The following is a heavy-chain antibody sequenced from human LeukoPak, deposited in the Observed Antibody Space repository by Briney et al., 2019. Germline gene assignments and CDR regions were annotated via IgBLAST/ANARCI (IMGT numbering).Heavy chain of an antibody. V-gene: IGHV4-34*01. CDR3: ATEVTD. D-gene: IGHD5-18*01. J-gene: IGHJ4*02. Sequence: SETLSLTCAVYGGSFSGYYWSWIRQPPGKGLEWIGEINHSGSTNYNPSLKSRVTISVDTSKNQFSLKLSSVTAADTAVYYCATEVTDWGQGTLVTVSS. CDR2: INHSGST. CDR1: GGSFSGYY.